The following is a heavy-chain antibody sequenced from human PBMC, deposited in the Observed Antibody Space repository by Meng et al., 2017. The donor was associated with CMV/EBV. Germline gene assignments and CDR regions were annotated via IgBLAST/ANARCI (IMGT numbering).Heavy chain of an antibody. Sequence: GSLRLSCTVSGGSISSNNYYWGWIRQPPGKGLEWIATIYYNGNTYYSPSLKSRVTISLDTSKNQLSLKLNSVTAADTAVYYCAKDIVVVPAALDYWGQGTLVTVSS. CDR1: GGSISSNNYY. CDR2: IYYNGNT. V-gene: IGHV4-39*07. J-gene: IGHJ4*02. CDR3: AKDIVVVPAALDY. D-gene: IGHD2-2*01.